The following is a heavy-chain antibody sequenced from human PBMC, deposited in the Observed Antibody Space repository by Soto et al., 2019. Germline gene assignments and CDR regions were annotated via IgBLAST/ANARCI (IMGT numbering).Heavy chain of an antibody. CDR3: ARAVADPTAIAY. CDR1: GFTISSYW. Sequence: EVQLVESGGGLVQPGESLRLSCVVSGFTISSYWMHWVRQAPGKGLVWVSRINGDGSSTNYADSVKGRFTISRDNAKNTLYVQMNTLRAEDTAVYYCARAVADPTAIAYWGQGNQVTVSS. D-gene: IGHD6-19*01. CDR2: INGDGSST. V-gene: IGHV3-74*01. J-gene: IGHJ4*02.